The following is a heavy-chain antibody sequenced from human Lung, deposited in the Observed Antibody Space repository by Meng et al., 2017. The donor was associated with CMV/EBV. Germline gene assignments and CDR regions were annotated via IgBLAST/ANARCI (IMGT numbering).Heavy chain of an antibody. CDR3: ARAPGLSLAAAASDAYFDK. D-gene: IGHD6-13*01. CDR2: IKPNSGAT. J-gene: IGHJ4*02. CDR1: GYTFTNYY. V-gene: IGHV1-2*02. Sequence: ASVKVSXKASGYTFTNYYIHWVRQAPGQGLEWMGWIKPNSGATNYVQKFQGRLTVTRDTSITTACMELTRLRSDDTAVYYCARAPGLSLAAAASDAYFDKWGQG.